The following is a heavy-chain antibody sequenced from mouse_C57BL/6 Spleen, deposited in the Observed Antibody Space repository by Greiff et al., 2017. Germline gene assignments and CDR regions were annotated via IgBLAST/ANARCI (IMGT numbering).Heavy chain of an antibody. J-gene: IGHJ3*01. V-gene: IGHV5-4*01. CDR2: ISDGGSYT. D-gene: IGHD3-2*02. Sequence: EVQGVESGGGLVKPGGSLKLSCAASGFTFSSYAMSWVRQTPDKRLEWVATISDGGSYTYYPDNVKGRFTISRDNAKNNLYLQMSHLKSEDTAMYYCARGGGRTDSSGYRFAYWGQGTLVTVSA. CDR3: ARGGGRTDSSGYRFAY. CDR1: GFTFSSYA.